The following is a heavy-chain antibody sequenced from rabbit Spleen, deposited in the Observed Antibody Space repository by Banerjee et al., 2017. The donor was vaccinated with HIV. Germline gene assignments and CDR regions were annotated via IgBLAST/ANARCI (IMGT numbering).Heavy chain of an antibody. CDR1: GVSLSDKDV. D-gene: IGHD1-1*01. CDR3: ARDLPDIIGWNFGF. Sequence: EQLEESGGGLVKPEGSLTLTCKASGVSLSDKDVMCWVRQAPGKGLEWIACINIVTGKAVYARWAKGRFTISKTSSTTVTLQMTSLTAADTATYFCARDLPDIIGWNFGFWGQGTLVTVS. V-gene: IGHV1S45*01. CDR2: INIVTGKA. J-gene: IGHJ3*01.